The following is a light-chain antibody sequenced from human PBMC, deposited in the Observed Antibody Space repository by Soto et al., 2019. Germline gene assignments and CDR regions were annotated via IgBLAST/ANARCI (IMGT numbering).Light chain of an antibody. CDR1: SSDVGGYKY. V-gene: IGLV2-14*01. CDR3: SSYTSSSTL. J-gene: IGLJ1*01. Sequence: QSALTQPPAASGSPGQSVTISCTGTSSDVGGYKYVSWYQQQPGKAPKLLIYAVTDRPSGVSSRFSGSKSGNTASLTISGLQAEDEADYYCSSYTSSSTLFGTGTKLTVL. CDR2: AVT.